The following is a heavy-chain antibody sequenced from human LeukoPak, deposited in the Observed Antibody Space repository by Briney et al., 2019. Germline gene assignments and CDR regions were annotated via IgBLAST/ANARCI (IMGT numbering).Heavy chain of an antibody. CDR1: GGTFSSYA. J-gene: IGHJ6*03. Sequence: SVKVSCKASGGTFSSYAISWVRQAPGQGLEWMGGIIPIFGTANYAQKFQGRVTITADESTSTAYMELSSLRSGDTAVYYCARDRRRYDYYYYYMDVWGKGTTVTVSS. D-gene: IGHD1-14*01. CDR2: IIPIFGTA. V-gene: IGHV1-69*13. CDR3: ARDRRRYDYYYYYMDV.